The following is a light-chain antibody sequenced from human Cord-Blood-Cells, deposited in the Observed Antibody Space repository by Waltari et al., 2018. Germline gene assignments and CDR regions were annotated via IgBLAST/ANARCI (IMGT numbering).Light chain of an antibody. Sequence: DIVMTQSPDSLAVSLGQRAATNCKSSQSVLYISNNKNYLAWYQQKPGPPPKLLIYWASTRESGVPDRFSGSGSGTDFTLTISSLQAEDVAVYYCQQYYSTPHSFGQGTKLEIK. V-gene: IGKV4-1*01. CDR2: WAS. CDR3: QQYYSTPHS. CDR1: QSVLYISNNKNY. J-gene: IGKJ2*03.